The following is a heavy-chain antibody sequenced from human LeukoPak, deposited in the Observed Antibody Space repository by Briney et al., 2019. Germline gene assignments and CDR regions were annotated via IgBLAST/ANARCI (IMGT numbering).Heavy chain of an antibody. CDR3: AADRYDSSGYYHFDY. CDR2: IVVGSGNT. D-gene: IGHD3-22*01. J-gene: IGHJ4*02. Sequence: SVKVSCKASGFTFTSSAMQWVRQARGQRLEWIGWIVVGSGNTNYAQKFQERVTITRDMSTSTAYMELSSLRSEDTAVYYCAADRYDSSGYYHFDYWGQGTLVTISS. CDR1: GFTFTSSA. V-gene: IGHV1-58*02.